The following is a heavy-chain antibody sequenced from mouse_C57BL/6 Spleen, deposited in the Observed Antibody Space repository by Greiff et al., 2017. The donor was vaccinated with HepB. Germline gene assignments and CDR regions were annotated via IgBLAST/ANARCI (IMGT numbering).Heavy chain of an antibody. J-gene: IGHJ1*03. Sequence: VQLQQSGPELVKPGASVKISCKASGYSFTGYYMNWVKQSPEKSLEWIGEINPSTGGTTYNQKFKAKATLTVDKSSSTAYMQLKSLTSEDSAVYYCARTATVAYWYFDVWGTGTTVTVSS. D-gene: IGHD1-1*01. V-gene: IGHV1-42*01. CDR2: INPSTGGT. CDR3: ARTATVAYWYFDV. CDR1: GYSFTGYY.